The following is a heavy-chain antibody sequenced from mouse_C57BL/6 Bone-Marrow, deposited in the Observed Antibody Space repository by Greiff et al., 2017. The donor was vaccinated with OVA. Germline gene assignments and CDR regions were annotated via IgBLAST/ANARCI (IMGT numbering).Heavy chain of an antibody. J-gene: IGHJ3*01. V-gene: IGHV5-4*01. D-gene: IGHD2-1*01. Sequence: EVKLVESGGGLVKPGGSLTLSCAASGFTFSSYALSWVRQTPEKRLEWVATLRDGGSYTSYPANVTGRFPISRDNAKNNLYLQMSQLKSEDTTMYYGARDEKDYGILFAYWGQGTLVTVSA. CDR3: ARDEKDYGILFAY. CDR2: LRDGGSYT. CDR1: GFTFSSYA.